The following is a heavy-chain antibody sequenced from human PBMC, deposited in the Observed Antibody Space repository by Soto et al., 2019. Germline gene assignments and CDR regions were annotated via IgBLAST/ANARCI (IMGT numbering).Heavy chain of an antibody. V-gene: IGHV4-30-2*01. CDR1: GGSISSGGYS. D-gene: IGHD3-10*01. CDR3: ARMVRGVPQYNWFDP. Sequence: SSETLSLTCAVSGGSISSGGYSWSWIRQPPGKGLEWIGYIYHSGSTYYNPSLKSRVTISVDRSKNQFSLKLSSVTAADTAVYYCARMVRGVPQYNWFDPWGQGTLVTVSS. CDR2: IYHSGST. J-gene: IGHJ5*02.